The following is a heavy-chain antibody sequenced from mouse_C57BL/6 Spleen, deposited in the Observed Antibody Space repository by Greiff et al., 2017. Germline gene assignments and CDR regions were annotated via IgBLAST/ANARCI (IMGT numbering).Heavy chain of an antibody. Sequence: VQLQQSGPDLVKPGASVKISCKASGYTFTDYYISWVKPRPGPGLERIGWMYPGSGNTKTNETFQGKATVTVDTSSGTAYLQLSSLTSEDSAVFFCARSLLLWYFDVWGPGTTVTVSS. D-gene: IGHD2-12*01. CDR2: MYPGSGNT. CDR1: GYTFTDYY. J-gene: IGHJ1*01. V-gene: IGHV1-84*01. CDR3: ARSLLLWYFDV.